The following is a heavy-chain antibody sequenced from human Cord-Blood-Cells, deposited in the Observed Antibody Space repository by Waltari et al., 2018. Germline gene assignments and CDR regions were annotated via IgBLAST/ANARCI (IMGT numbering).Heavy chain of an antibody. J-gene: IGHJ4*02. Sequence: QVQLQESGPGLVKPSETLSLTCTVSGGSISSYYWSWIRQPPGKGLEWIGYIYYSGNTNYNPSLKSRVTISVDTSKNKFSLKLSSVTAADTAVYYCARTDIVATGYFDYWGQGTLVTVSS. D-gene: IGHD5-12*01. CDR3: ARTDIVATGYFDY. CDR1: GGSISSYY. V-gene: IGHV4-59*01. CDR2: IYYSGNT.